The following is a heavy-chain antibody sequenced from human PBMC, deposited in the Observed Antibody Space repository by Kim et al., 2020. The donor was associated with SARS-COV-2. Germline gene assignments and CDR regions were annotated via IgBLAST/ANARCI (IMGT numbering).Heavy chain of an antibody. J-gene: IGHJ3*02. CDR2: IYSGGST. CDR3: ARGQYSLEPGYAFDI. Sequence: GGSLRLSCAASGFTVSSNYMSWVRQAPGKGLEWVSVIYSGGSTYYADSVKGRFTISRDNSKNTLYLQMNSLRAEDTAVYYCARGQYSLEPGYAFDIWGQGTMVSVSS. V-gene: IGHV3-53*01. CDR1: GFTVSSNY. D-gene: IGHD3-3*01.